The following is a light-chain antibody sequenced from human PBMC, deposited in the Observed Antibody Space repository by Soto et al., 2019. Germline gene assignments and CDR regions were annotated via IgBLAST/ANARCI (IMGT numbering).Light chain of an antibody. CDR3: QAWDSSMGPV. CDR1: KLGDKY. Sequence: SYELTQPPSVSVSPGQTASITCSGDKLGDKYACWYQQKPGQSPVLVIYQDSKRPSGIPERFSGSNSGNTATLTISGTQAMDEADYYCQAWDSSMGPVFGGGTKLTVL. CDR2: QDS. V-gene: IGLV3-1*01. J-gene: IGLJ2*01.